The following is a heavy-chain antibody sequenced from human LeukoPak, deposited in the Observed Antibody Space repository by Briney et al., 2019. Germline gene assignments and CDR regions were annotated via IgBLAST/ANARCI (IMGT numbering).Heavy chain of an antibody. J-gene: IGHJ4*02. CDR3: ARTHKRGIFFGGSSSPRPKSHFDY. V-gene: IGHV4-39*01. CDR2: IYYSGST. D-gene: IGHD6-6*01. CDR1: GGSISSSSYY. Sequence: SETLSLTCTVSGGSISSSSYYWGWIRQPPGKGLEWIGSIYYSGSTYYNPSLKSRVTISVDTSKNQFSLKLSSVTAADTAVYYCARTHKRGIFFGGSSSPRPKSHFDYWGQGTLVTVSS.